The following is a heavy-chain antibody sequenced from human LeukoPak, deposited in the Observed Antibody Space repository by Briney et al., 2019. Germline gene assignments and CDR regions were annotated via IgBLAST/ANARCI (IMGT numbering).Heavy chain of an antibody. V-gene: IGHV1-69*05. J-gene: IGHJ1*01. CDR3: AREHPDSPLFQH. CDR1: GGAFSSYA. CDR2: IIPIFGTA. D-gene: IGHD3-22*01. Sequence: SVKVSCKASGGAFSSYAISWVRQAPGQGLEWMGGIIPIFGTANYAQKFQGRVTITTDESTSTAYMELSSLRSEDTAVYYCAREHPDSPLFQHWGQGTLVTVSS.